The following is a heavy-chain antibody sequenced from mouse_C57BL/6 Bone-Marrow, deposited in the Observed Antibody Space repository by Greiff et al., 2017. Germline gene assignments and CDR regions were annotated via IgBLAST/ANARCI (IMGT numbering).Heavy chain of an antibody. Sequence: QVQLQQPGAELVKPGASVKLSCKASGYTFTSYWMHWVKQRPGQGLEWIGMIHPNSGSSNYNEKFKSKATLTVDKSSSTAYMQLSSLTSEDSAVYYCARWYDYDNFAYWGQGTLVTVSA. CDR3: ARWYDYDNFAY. J-gene: IGHJ3*01. D-gene: IGHD2-4*01. CDR1: GYTFTSYW. V-gene: IGHV1-64*01. CDR2: IHPNSGSS.